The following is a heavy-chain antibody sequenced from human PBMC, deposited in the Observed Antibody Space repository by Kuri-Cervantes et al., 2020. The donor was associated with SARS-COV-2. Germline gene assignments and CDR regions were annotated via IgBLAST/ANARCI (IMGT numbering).Heavy chain of an antibody. CDR3: ARGRYFDWFTYFDY. V-gene: IGHV3-23*01. Sequence: GESLKISCAASGFTFSSYWMSWVRQAPGKGLEWVSAISGSGGSTYYADSVKGRFTISRDNSKNTLYLQMNSLRAEDTAVYYCARGRYFDWFTYFDYWGQGTLVTVSS. D-gene: IGHD3-9*01. J-gene: IGHJ4*02. CDR2: ISGSGGST. CDR1: GFTFSSYW.